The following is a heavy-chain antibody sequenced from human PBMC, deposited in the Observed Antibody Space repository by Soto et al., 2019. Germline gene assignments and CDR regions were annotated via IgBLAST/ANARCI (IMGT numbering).Heavy chain of an antibody. CDR2: ISAYNGNT. Sequence: QVPLVQSGAEVKKPGASLKVSCKASGYTFTSYGISWLRQSPGQGLEWMGWISAYNGNTNYAQKLQGRVTMTTDTSTRTAYMELRSLGSDDTAVYYCARDQGGSYYSWGQGTLVTVSS. D-gene: IGHD1-26*01. CDR3: ARDQGGSYYS. CDR1: GYTFTSYG. J-gene: IGHJ4*02. V-gene: IGHV1-18*01.